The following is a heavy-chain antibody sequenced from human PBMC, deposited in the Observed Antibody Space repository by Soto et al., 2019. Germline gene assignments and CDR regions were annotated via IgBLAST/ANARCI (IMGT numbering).Heavy chain of an antibody. D-gene: IGHD3-10*01. CDR1: GGSISSYY. CDR3: ARHNGAGGPHAFDI. Sequence: QVQLQESGPGLVKPSETLSLTCTVSGGSISSYYWSWIRQPPGKGLEWIGYIYYSGSTNYNPTLKSRVNISVDTSKNQFSLKLSSVTAADTAGYYCARHNGAGGPHAFDIWGQGTMVTDSS. V-gene: IGHV4-59*08. CDR2: IYYSGST. J-gene: IGHJ3*02.